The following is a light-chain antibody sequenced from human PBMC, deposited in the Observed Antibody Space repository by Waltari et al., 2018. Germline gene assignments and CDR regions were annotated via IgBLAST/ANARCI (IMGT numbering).Light chain of an antibody. V-gene: IGKV1-39*01. CDR3: QQSYSSPWT. J-gene: IGKJ1*01. CDR2: TAS. CDR1: QSISDY. Sequence: DIQMTQSPPALSASVGDRVVITCRASQSISDYLHWYQQKPGRAPRVLIYTASSLQRGVPTRVSGSGAGTEFTLTISTLQPEDAATYYCQQSYSSPWTFGLGTKVEIK.